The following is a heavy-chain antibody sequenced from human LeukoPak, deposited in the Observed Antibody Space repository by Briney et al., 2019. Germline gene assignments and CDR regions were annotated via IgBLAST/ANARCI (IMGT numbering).Heavy chain of an antibody. CDR3: AKDHDYGHFDY. J-gene: IGHJ4*02. V-gene: IGHV3-30*02. D-gene: IGHD4-17*01. CDR1: GFTFSSYG. CDR2: IRYDGSNK. Sequence: GGSLRLSCAASGFTFSSYGMHWVRQAPGKGLEWVAFIRYDGSNKYYADSVEGRFTISRDNSKNTLYLQMNSLRAEDTAVYYCAKDHDYGHFDYWGQGTLVTVSS.